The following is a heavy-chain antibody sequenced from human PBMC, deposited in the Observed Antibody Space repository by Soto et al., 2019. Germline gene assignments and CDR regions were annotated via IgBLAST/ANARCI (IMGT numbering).Heavy chain of an antibody. D-gene: IGHD3-10*01. CDR2: INPHSGAT. J-gene: IGHJ4*02. CDR3: ARGPRGSGMYGGDY. Sequence: QAQLVQSGAEVKKPGASVKVSCKASGYTFIDYYMHWVRQAPGQGLEWMGWINPHSGATNYARSFQGRVTMTRDTSIGTAYMELSSLRSDDTAVFYCARGPRGSGMYGGDYWGQGTLVTVSS. V-gene: IGHV1-2*02. CDR1: GYTFIDYY.